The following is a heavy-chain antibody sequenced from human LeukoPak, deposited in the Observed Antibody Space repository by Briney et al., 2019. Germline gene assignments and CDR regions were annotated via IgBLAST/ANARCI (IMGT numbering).Heavy chain of an antibody. V-gene: IGHV4-61*02. CDR1: GGSISSGDYY. J-gene: IGHJ3*02. D-gene: IGHD3-10*01. CDR2: IYTSGST. CDR3: ARLRFGELLGAFDI. Sequence: PSQTLSLTCTVSGGSISSGDYYWSWIRQPAGKGLEWIGRIYTSGSTNYNPSLKSRVTISVDTSKNQFSLKLSSVTAADTAVYYCARLRFGELLGAFDIWGQGTMVTVSS.